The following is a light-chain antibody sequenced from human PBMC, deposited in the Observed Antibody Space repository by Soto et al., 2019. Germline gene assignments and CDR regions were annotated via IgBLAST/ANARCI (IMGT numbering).Light chain of an antibody. Sequence: QSALTQPPSVSGAPGQRVTISCTGSSSNIGAGYDVHWYQQLPGTAPKLLIYGNSNRPSGVPDRFSGSKSGTSASLAITGLQAEDEADYYCRSYDSSRVVFGGGTKLTVL. V-gene: IGLV1-40*01. CDR3: RSYDSSRVV. J-gene: IGLJ2*01. CDR2: GNS. CDR1: SSNIGAGYD.